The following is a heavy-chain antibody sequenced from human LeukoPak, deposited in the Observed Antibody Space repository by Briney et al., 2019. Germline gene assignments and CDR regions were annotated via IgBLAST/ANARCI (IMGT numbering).Heavy chain of an antibody. V-gene: IGHV3-20*04. CDR2: INWNGARI. CDR1: GFTVSNNY. Sequence: GGSLRLSCAASGFTVSNNYMRWVRQAPGKGLEWVSSINWNGARIGYADSVKGRFTTSRDNAKNSLYLQMNSLRVEDTALYYCARVLGGNYYEFDYWGQGTLVTVSS. D-gene: IGHD1-26*01. J-gene: IGHJ4*02. CDR3: ARVLGGNYYEFDY.